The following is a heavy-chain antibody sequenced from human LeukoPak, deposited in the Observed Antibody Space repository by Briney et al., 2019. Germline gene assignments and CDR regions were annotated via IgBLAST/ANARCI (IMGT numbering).Heavy chain of an antibody. CDR1: GYRFTSYW. D-gene: IGHD2-15*01. CDR3: ARQNHCSGGSCYSDY. CDR2: IYPGDSDT. V-gene: IGHV5-51*01. J-gene: IGHJ4*02. Sequence: GESLKISCKGSGYRFTSYWIGWVRQMPGKGLEWMGIIYPGDSDTRYSPSFQGQVTISADESISTAYLQWSSLKASDTAMYYCARQNHCSGGSCYSDYWGQGTLVTVSS.